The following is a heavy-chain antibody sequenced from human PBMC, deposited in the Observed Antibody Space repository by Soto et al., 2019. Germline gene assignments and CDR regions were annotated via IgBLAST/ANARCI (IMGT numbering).Heavy chain of an antibody. CDR3: ARHRLVISKINWFDP. J-gene: IGHJ5*02. Sequence: SETLSLTCTVSGGSISSSSYYWGWIRQPPGKGLEWIGSIYYSGSTYYNPSLKSRVTISVDTSKNQFSLKLSSVTAADTAVYYCARHRLVISKINWFDPWGQGTLVTVSS. V-gene: IGHV4-39*01. CDR2: IYYSGST. D-gene: IGHD3-9*01. CDR1: GGSISSSSYY.